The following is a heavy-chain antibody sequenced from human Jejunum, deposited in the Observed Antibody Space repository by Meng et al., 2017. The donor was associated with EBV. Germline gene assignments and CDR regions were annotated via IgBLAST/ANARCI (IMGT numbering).Heavy chain of an antibody. CDR1: GYTFTRYG. V-gene: IGHV1-18*01. D-gene: IGHD5-12*01. J-gene: IGHJ4*01. Sequence: EEKKAGASVKVCMKASGYTFTRYGIRWVRPPPGQGPEWMGWITVSKRNTNSAPRIRGGVTMTTALSTSTAYMKLRRLRSDDTADYYCARDSSGYNANDKVSDYWGQGTLVTVSS. CDR3: ARDSSGYNANDKVSDY. CDR2: ITVSKRNT.